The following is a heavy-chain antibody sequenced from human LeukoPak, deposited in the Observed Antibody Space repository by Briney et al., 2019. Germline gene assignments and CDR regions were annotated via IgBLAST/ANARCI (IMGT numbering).Heavy chain of an antibody. D-gene: IGHD1-26*01. CDR2: ISSSGSTI. J-gene: IGHJ4*02. CDR1: GFTFSDYY. CDR3: AGIVGVRTVRYFDY. V-gene: IGHV3-11*04. Sequence: GGSLRLSCAASGFTFSDYYMSWIRQAPGKGLEWVSYISSSGSTIYYADSVKGRFTISRDNARNSLYLQMNSLRAEDTAVYYCAGIVGVRTVRYFDYWGQGTLVTVSS.